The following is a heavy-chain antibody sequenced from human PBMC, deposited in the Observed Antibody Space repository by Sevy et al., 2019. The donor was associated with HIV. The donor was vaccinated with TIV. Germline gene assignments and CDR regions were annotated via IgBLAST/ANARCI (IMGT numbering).Heavy chain of an antibody. CDR3: SGFGASVFVPAANWSLDY. J-gene: IGHJ4*02. D-gene: IGHD2-2*01. V-gene: IGHV3-49*03. CDR2: IRSKAYGGTT. CDR1: GFTFGDYP. Sequence: GGSLRLSCTASGFTFGDYPLSWFRQPPGKGLEWVGFIRSKAYGGTTQYAASVQGRFTISRHDSKSITYLKMNSLKTEDTAVYYCSGFGASVFVPAANWSLDYWGQGSLVTVSS.